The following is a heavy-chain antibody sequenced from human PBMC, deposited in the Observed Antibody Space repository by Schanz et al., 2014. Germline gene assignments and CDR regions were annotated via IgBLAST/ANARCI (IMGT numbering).Heavy chain of an antibody. D-gene: IGHD2-8*02. CDR2: ISDSGDTA. CDR1: GFTFSSYG. V-gene: IGHV3-23*04. CDR3: AKSLESCPGGRCSRGYFDY. J-gene: IGHJ4*02. Sequence: VQLVESGGGVVQPGRSLRLSCAASGFTFSSYGMHWVRQAPGKGLEWVSLISDSGDTAYYADSVKGRFTISRDNFKGALYLQMSSLRAEDTAVYYCAKSLESCPGGRCSRGYFDYWGQGTLXTVSS.